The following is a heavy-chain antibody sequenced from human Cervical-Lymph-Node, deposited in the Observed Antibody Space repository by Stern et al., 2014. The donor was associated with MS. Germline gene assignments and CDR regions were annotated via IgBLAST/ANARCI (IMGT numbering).Heavy chain of an antibody. V-gene: IGHV1-69*01. D-gene: IGHD2-2*01. Sequence: QMQLVQSGAEVKKPGSSVKVSCKASGGTFSSYVISWVRQAPGQGLEWMGGIIPIFGTANYAQKFQGRVTISAVESTSTAYMELSSLRSEDTAVYYCARGDCISTSCYWNAPLSDYYGMDVWGQGTTVTVSS. CDR3: ARGDCISTSCYWNAPLSDYYGMDV. J-gene: IGHJ6*02. CDR1: GGTFSSYV. CDR2: IIPIFGTA.